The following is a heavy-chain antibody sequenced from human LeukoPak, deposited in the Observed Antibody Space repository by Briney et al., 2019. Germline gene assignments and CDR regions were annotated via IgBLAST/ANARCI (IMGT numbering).Heavy chain of an antibody. CDR2: ISGSGGST. V-gene: IGHV3-23*01. J-gene: IGHJ3*02. Sequence: GGSLRLTCAASGFTFSDYYMSWIRQAPGKGLEWVSAISGSGGSTYYADSVKGRFTISRDNSKNTLYLQMNSLRAEDTAVYYCAKELVGEAFDIWGQGTMVTVSS. CDR1: GFTFSDYY. CDR3: AKELVGEAFDI. D-gene: IGHD1-26*01.